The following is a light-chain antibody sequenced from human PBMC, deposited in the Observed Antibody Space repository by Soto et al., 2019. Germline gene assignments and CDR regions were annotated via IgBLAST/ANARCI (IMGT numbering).Light chain of an antibody. J-gene: IGKJ4*01. V-gene: IGKV1-5*03. Sequence: DIQMTQSPSTLSASVGDRVTITCRASQSISSWLAWYQHKPGKAPNFLIYKASSLESGVPSRFSGSGSGTEFTLTVSSLQPDDFATYYCQQYDSYPLTFGGGTKVEIK. CDR3: QQYDSYPLT. CDR2: KAS. CDR1: QSISSW.